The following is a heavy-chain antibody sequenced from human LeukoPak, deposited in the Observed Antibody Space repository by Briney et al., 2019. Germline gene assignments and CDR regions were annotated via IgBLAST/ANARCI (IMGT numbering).Heavy chain of an antibody. V-gene: IGHV4-34*01. J-gene: IGHJ4*02. D-gene: IGHD3-22*01. Sequence: PSETLSLTCAVYGGSFSGYYWSWIRQPPGKGLEWIGEINHSGSTNYNPSLKSRVTISVDTSKNQFSLKLSSVTAADTAVYYCARSPYYYDSSGYWGPGYFDYWGQGTLVTVSS. CDR2: INHSGST. CDR3: ARSPYYYDSSGYWGPGYFDY. CDR1: GGSFSGYY.